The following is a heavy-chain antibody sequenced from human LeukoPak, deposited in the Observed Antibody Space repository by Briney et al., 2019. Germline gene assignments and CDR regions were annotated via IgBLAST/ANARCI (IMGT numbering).Heavy chain of an antibody. V-gene: IGHV3-30*04. Sequence: GRSLRLSCAASGFTFSSYAMHWVRQAPGKGLEWVAVISSDGSNKYYADSVKGRFTISRDNSKNTLYLQMNSLRAEDTAVYYCAKRGEGVSNTWYMNNWFDPWGQGTLVTVSS. CDR3: AKRGEGVSNTWYMNNWFDP. J-gene: IGHJ5*02. CDR2: ISSDGSNK. CDR1: GFTFSSYA. D-gene: IGHD6-13*01.